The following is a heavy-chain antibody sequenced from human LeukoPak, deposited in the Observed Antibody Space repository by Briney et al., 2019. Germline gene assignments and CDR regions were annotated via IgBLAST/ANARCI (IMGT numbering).Heavy chain of an antibody. J-gene: IGHJ4*02. D-gene: IGHD3-22*01. Sequence: GGSLRLSCAASGFTFSTYSMNWVRQAPGKGLGWVSSISGSSSYIYYADSVKGRFTISRDNAKNSLYLQMNSLRAEDTAVYYYASLQDYYDSSGFDYWGQGTLVTVSS. V-gene: IGHV3-21*01. CDR3: ASLQDYYDSSGFDY. CDR2: ISGSSSYI. CDR1: GFTFSTYS.